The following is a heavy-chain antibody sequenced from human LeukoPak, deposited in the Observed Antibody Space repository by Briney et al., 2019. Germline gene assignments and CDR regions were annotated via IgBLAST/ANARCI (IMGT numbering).Heavy chain of an antibody. Sequence: GGSLRLSCAASGFTFSNYGLHWVRQAPGKGLEWVSFIRYDGSNKYYIDSVKGRFTISRDNSKNTLYLQMNSLRAEDTAVYYCAKGVVVAPDVTPFDYWGQGTLVTVSS. J-gene: IGHJ4*02. V-gene: IGHV3-30*02. D-gene: IGHD2-2*01. CDR2: IRYDGSNK. CDR3: AKGVVVAPDVTPFDY. CDR1: GFTFSNYG.